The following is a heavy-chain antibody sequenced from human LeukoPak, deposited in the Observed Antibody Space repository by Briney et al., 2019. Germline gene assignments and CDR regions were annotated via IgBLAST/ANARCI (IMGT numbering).Heavy chain of an antibody. CDR2: FDPQDGET. CDR1: GYTLSELT. V-gene: IGHV1-24*01. Sequence: ASVKVSCKVSGYTLSELTIHWVRQTLGKRLEWMGAFDPQDGETISAQKFHGRVTMTEDPSTDTAYMELSSLRSEDTAVYYCARGFWSGYPRAFDIWGQGTMVTVSS. J-gene: IGHJ3*02. D-gene: IGHD3-3*01. CDR3: ARGFWSGYPRAFDI.